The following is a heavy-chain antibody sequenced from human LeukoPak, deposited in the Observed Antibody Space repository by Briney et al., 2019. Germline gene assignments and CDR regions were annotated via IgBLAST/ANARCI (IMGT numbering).Heavy chain of an antibody. CDR3: AKDRSSSTSCSNY. CDR1: GLTFSTSA. Sequence: GRSVRLSCAASGLTFSTSAMHWVRQAPGKGLEWVSGVTGSSSNTYYADSVKGRFTISRDNSKNMLYLEMNSLRVEDTAIYYCAKDRSSSTSCSNYWGRATLVTVSS. CDR2: VTGSSSNT. V-gene: IGHV3-23*01. J-gene: IGHJ4*02. D-gene: IGHD2-2*01.